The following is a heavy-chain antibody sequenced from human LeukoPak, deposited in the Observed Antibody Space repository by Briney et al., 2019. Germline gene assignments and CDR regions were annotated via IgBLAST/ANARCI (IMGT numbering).Heavy chain of an antibody. D-gene: IGHD6-19*01. CDR2: IYYSGST. CDR3: ARGSIAVIYYFDY. V-gene: IGHV4-59*01. J-gene: IGHJ4*02. Sequence: SETLSLTCTVSGGSISSYYWSWIRQPPGKGLEWIGYIYYSGSTDYNPSLKSRVTISVDTSKNQFSLKLSPVTAADTAVYYCARGSIAVIYYFDYWGQGTLVTVSS. CDR1: GGSISSYY.